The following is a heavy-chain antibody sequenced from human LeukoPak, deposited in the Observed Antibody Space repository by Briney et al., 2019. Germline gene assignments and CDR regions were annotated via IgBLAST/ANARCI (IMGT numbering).Heavy chain of an antibody. V-gene: IGHV3-23*01. CDR2: ISGSGGSI. CDR3: AKDATPYY. J-gene: IGHJ4*02. Sequence: GGSLRLSCAASGFSFDSFAMTWVRQAPGKGLEWVSGISGSGGSIYYADSVKGRFTISRDNFKNTVHLQMNSLRAEDTAVYYCAKDATPYYWGQGTLVTVSS. CDR1: GFSFDSFA. D-gene: IGHD1-26*01.